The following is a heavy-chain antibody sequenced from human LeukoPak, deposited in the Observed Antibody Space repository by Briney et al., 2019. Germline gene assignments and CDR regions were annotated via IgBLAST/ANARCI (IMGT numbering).Heavy chain of an antibody. V-gene: IGHV3-48*03. CDR2: ISSSGSTI. D-gene: IGHD3-10*01. CDR1: GFTFSTYE. J-gene: IGHJ4*02. CDR3: AREAYGSGSHPLDY. Sequence: GGSLRLSCAASGFTFSTYEMNWVRQAPGQGLEWVSYISSSGSTIYYADSVKGRFTISRDNAKNSLYLQMNSLRAEDTAVYYCAREAYGSGSHPLDYWGQGTLVTVSS.